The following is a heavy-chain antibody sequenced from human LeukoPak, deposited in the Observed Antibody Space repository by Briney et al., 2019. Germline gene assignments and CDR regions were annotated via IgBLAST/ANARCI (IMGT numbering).Heavy chain of an antibody. CDR3: ARNYDFWSDYSLSRWFDP. J-gene: IGHJ5*02. V-gene: IGHV1-18*01. CDR2: ISTYNNNT. Sequence: ASVKVSCKASGYTFTNYGFSWVRQAPGQGLEWMGWISTYNNNTNYAQKFQGRVSMTTDTSTSTAYMELRSLRSDDTAVYYCARNYDFWSDYSLSRWFDPSGQGTLVTVSS. D-gene: IGHD3-3*01. CDR1: GYTFTNYG.